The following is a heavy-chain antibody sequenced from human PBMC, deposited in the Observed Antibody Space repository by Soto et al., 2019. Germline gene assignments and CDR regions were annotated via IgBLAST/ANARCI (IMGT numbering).Heavy chain of an antibody. CDR2: IYYSGST. V-gene: IGHV4-59*08. Sequence: QVQLQESGPGLVKPSETLSLTCTVSGGSISSYYWSWIRQPPGKGLEWIGYIYYSGSTNYNPSPKGRVPIPVATSKNQSSLKLSSVTAADTAVYYCARRWGYAFDIWGQGTMVTVSS. D-gene: IGHD1-26*01. J-gene: IGHJ3*02. CDR1: GGSISSYY. CDR3: ARRWGYAFDI.